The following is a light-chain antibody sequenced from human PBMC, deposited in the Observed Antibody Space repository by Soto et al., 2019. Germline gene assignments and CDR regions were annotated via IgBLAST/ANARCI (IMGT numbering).Light chain of an antibody. CDR2: VAS. CDR3: QQSDTIPWT. V-gene: IGKV1-39*01. Sequence: DIQMTQSPSSLSASVGDRVTIKCRASQSIDTYLNCYQQKPGKAPKVLISVASRLQTGVPSRFSGSGSGTDFSLTITSLQPEDFATYFCQQSDTIPWTFGQGASVEVK. J-gene: IGKJ1*01. CDR1: QSIDTY.